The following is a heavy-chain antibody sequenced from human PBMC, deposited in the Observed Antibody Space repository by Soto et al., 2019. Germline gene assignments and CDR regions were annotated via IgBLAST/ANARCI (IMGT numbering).Heavy chain of an antibody. CDR2: IIPILGIA. D-gene: IGHD1-26*01. CDR3: ARSPRPRVGSYYFDY. Sequence: ASVKVSCKASGGTFSSYTISWVRQAPGQGLEWMGRIIPILGIANYAQKFQGRVTITADKSTSTAYMELSSLRSEDTAVYYCARSPRPRVGSYYFDYWGQGTLVTVSS. CDR1: GGTFSSYT. V-gene: IGHV1-69*02. J-gene: IGHJ4*02.